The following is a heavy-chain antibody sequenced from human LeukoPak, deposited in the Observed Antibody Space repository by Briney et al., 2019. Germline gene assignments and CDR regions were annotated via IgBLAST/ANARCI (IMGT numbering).Heavy chain of an antibody. CDR1: GFTFSSYS. Sequence: GGSLRLSCAASGFTFSSYSMQWVRQAPGGGLVWVSRIGGDGTATTYADSVKGRFTISRDNSKNTLYLQMNSLTVEDTAVYYCARVGGSGYYYFDYWGQGTLVTVSS. CDR2: IGGDGTAT. D-gene: IGHD3-10*01. J-gene: IGHJ4*02. V-gene: IGHV3-74*01. CDR3: ARVGGSGYYYFDY.